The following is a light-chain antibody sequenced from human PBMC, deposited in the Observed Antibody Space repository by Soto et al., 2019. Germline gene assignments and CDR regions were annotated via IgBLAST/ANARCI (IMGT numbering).Light chain of an antibody. CDR3: QNYNSYSEA. Sequence: DIQITHSPSALSGSVVERVTITCRASQTISSWLAWYQQKPGEAPKLLIYDASALPRGVPSRFSGSGSGTEFTLTISSLQPDDFATYYCQNYNSYSEAFGQGTKVDIK. J-gene: IGKJ1*01. V-gene: IGKV1-5*01. CDR1: QTISSW. CDR2: DAS.